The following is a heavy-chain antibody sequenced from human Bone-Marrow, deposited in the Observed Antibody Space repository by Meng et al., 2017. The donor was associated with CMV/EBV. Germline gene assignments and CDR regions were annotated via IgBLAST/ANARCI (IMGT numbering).Heavy chain of an antibody. Sequence: GESLKISCAASGSTFSGSAMHWVRQASGKGLEWVGRIRSKANSYATAYAASVKGRFTISRDDSKNTAYLQMNSLKTEDTAVYYCTRPAVAGTFWFDPWGQGTLVTVSS. CDR2: IRSKANSYAT. V-gene: IGHV3-73*01. J-gene: IGHJ5*02. D-gene: IGHD6-19*01. CDR3: TRPAVAGTFWFDP. CDR1: GSTFSGSA.